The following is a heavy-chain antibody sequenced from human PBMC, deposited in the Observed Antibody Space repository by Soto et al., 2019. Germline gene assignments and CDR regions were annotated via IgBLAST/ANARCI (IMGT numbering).Heavy chain of an antibody. V-gene: IGHV1-69*01. CDR3: ARDPITMVRGVFYDRRYFDY. CDR1: GGTFSSYA. D-gene: IGHD3-10*01. Sequence: QVQLVQSGAEVKKPGSSVKVSCKASGGTFSSYAINWVRQAPGQGLEWMGGIIPIFGTANYAQKFQGRVTITADESTSTAYMELSSLRSEDTAVYYCARDPITMVRGVFYDRRYFDYWGQGTLVTVSS. J-gene: IGHJ4*02. CDR2: IIPIFGTA.